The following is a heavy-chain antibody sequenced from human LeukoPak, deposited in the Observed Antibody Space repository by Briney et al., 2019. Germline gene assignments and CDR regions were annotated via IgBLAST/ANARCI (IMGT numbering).Heavy chain of an antibody. V-gene: IGHV3-30*02. CDR1: GFTFSDYG. D-gene: IGHD3-22*01. Sequence: GGSLRLSCAASGFTFSDYGMHWVRQAPGKGLEWMAFIRYDGSNKFYADSLKGRFTISRDNSKNTVYLQMNSLRAEDTAVYCCATSLVVLITHDVFDIWGQGTMVTVSS. CDR3: ATSLVVLITHDVFDI. J-gene: IGHJ3*02. CDR2: IRYDGSNK.